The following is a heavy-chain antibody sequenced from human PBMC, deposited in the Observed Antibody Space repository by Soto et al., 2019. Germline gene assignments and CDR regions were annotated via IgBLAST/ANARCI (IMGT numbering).Heavy chain of an antibody. J-gene: IGHJ4*02. Sequence: RASVKVSCKASGGTFSSYAISWVRQAPGQGLEWMGGIIPIFGTANYAQKFQGRVTITADKSTSTAYMELSSLRSEDTAVYYCARERSRGIVGAACFDYWGQGTLVTVSS. CDR3: ARERSRGIVGAACFDY. D-gene: IGHD1-26*01. CDR2: IIPIFGTA. CDR1: GGTFSSYA. V-gene: IGHV1-69*06.